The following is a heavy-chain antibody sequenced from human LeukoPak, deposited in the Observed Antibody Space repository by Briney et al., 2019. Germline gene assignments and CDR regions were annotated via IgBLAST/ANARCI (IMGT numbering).Heavy chain of an antibody. Sequence: PGGSLRLSCAASGFTFGSSGMHWVRQAPGKGPEWVAVIWYDGSNKYYAHYVKGRFTISRDNSKNTLYLQMNSLRAEDTALYYCARDPSAGGGNYLENWGQGTLVTVSS. CDR1: GFTFGSSG. CDR2: IWYDGSNK. J-gene: IGHJ4*02. D-gene: IGHD4-23*01. V-gene: IGHV3-33*01. CDR3: ARDPSAGGGNYLEN.